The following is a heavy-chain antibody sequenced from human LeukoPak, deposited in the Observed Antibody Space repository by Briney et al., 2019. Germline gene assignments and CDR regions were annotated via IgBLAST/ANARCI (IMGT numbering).Heavy chain of an antibody. CDR2: IKQDGSEK. D-gene: IGHD3-10*01. CDR3: ARVSSKATVRGLITKKNYYYYYMDV. CDR1: GFTFSSYW. Sequence: GGSLRLSCAASGFTFSSYWMSWVRQAPGKGLEWVANIKQDGSEKYYVDSVKGRFTISRDNAKNSLYLQMNSLRAEDTAVYYCARVSSKATVRGLITKKNYYYYYMDVWGKGATVTISS. V-gene: IGHV3-7*01. J-gene: IGHJ6*03.